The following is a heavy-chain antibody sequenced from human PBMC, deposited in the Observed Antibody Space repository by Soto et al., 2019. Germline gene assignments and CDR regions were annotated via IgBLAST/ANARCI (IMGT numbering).Heavy chain of an antibody. CDR2: ITSSSSYI. CDR3: ARSGGYYYYYYGMDV. J-gene: IGHJ6*02. Sequence: EVQLVESGGGLVKPGESLRLSCAASGFTFGSYCMNWVRQAPGKGLEWVSSITSSSSYIYYADSVKGRFTISRDNAKNSLYLEMNSLRDEDTAVYFCARSGGYYYYYYGMDVWGQGITVTVSS. CDR1: GFTFGSYC. V-gene: IGHV3-21*01.